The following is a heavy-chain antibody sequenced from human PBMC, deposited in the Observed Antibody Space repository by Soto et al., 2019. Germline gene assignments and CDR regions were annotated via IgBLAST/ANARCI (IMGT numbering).Heavy chain of an antibody. CDR2: ISYSGNT. D-gene: IGHD6-6*01. CDR1: GGSINSGAHY. Sequence: QVQLRESGPGLVKPSQTLSLTCTVSGGSINSGAHYWRWIRQSPGRGLEWIGYISYSGNTYYNPSLKSRVTISADTSKNQVPPNLTSVTTADSAVYFCAGRSTSSSWYCGLWGRGTLVTVSS. CDR3: AGRSTSSSWYCGL. V-gene: IGHV4-30-4*01. J-gene: IGHJ2*01.